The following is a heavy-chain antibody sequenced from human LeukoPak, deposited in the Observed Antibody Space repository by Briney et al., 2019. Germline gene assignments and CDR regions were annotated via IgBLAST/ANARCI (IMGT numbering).Heavy chain of an antibody. V-gene: IGHV3-48*01. CDR1: GFTFSSHS. J-gene: IGHJ3*02. D-gene: IGHD2-15*01. CDR2: ISSSSSTI. CDR3: ARDRLLVAARGHAFDI. Sequence: GGSLRLSCAASGFTFSSHSMNWVRQAPGKGLEWVSYISSSSSTIYYADSVKGRFTISRDNAKNSLYLQMNSLRAEDTAVYYCARDRLLVAARGHAFDIWGQGTMVTVSS.